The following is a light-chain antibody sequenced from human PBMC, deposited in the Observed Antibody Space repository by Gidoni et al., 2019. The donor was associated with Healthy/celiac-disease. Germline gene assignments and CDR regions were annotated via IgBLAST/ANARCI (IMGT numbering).Light chain of an antibody. Sequence: DIQMTQSPSSLSASVGDRVTITCRASQSISSYLNWYQQKPGKAPKLLIYAASSLQSGVPSRFSGSGSGTEFTRTISSLQPEDFATYYCQQSYSTLTFXGXTKVEIK. CDR1: QSISSY. CDR3: QQSYSTLT. CDR2: AAS. V-gene: IGKV1-39*01. J-gene: IGKJ4*01.